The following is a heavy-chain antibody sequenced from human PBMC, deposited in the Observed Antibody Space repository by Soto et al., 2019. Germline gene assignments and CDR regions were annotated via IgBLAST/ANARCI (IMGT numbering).Heavy chain of an antibody. Sequence: QVQLVQSGAEVKKPGASVKVSCKASGYTFTSYGISWVRQAPGQGLEWMGWISAYNGNTNYAQKLQGRVTMTTDTSTSTAYMELRSLRSDDTAVYYCARDENYDILTGPTLYYYYGMDVWGQGTTVTVSS. CDR2: ISAYNGNT. J-gene: IGHJ6*02. CDR1: GYTFTSYG. V-gene: IGHV1-18*01. CDR3: ARDENYDILTGPTLYYYYGMDV. D-gene: IGHD3-9*01.